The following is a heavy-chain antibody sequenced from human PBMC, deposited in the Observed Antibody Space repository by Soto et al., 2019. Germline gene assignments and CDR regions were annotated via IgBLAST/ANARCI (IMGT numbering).Heavy chain of an antibody. CDR1: GGSFSGYY. CDR3: ARVRASRGQRDLDL. J-gene: IGHJ4*02. V-gene: IGHV4-34*01. CDR2: INPSGGT. D-gene: IGHD6-13*01. Sequence: QVQLQQWGAGLLKPSETLSLTCGVYGGSFSGYYWNWIRQPPGKGLEWIGEINPSGGTNYKPSLKSLVTISAATSNNQFSLKLSSGTAADTAVYYCARVRASRGQRDLDLCGQETLVTVSS.